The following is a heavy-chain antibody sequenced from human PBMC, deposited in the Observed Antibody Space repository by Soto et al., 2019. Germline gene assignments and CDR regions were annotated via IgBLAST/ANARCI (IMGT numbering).Heavy chain of an antibody. CDR1: GGSISSSSYY. CDR2: IYYSGST. D-gene: IGHD5-12*01. J-gene: IGHJ3*02. Sequence: QLQLQESGPGLVKPSETLSLTCTVSGGSISSSSYYWGWIRQPPGKGLEWIGSIYYSGSTYYNPSLKSRVTISVDTSKNQFSLKLSSVTAADTAVYYCARRLLDSGYDSVCFDIWGQGTMVTVSS. CDR3: ARRLLDSGYDSVCFDI. V-gene: IGHV4-39*01.